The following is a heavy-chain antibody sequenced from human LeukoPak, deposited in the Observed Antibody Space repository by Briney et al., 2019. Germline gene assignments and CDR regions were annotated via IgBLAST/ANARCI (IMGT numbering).Heavy chain of an antibody. V-gene: IGHV1-2*06. CDR3: ASGFGLGGATVPPQFDY. CDR1: GYTLTDHY. D-gene: IGHD1-26*01. CDR2: INPDSGVA. Sequence: ASVKVSXKASGYTLTDHYMHWVRQAPGQGLEWMGRINPDSGVANYGQAFRGRVTMTRDPSINTAYMEVSTLRSDDAAVYYCASGFGLGGATVPPQFDYWGQGTLVTVSS. J-gene: IGHJ4*02.